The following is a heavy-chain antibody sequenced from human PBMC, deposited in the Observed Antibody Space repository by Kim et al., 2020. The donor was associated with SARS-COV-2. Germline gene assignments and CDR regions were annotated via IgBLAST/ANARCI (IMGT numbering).Heavy chain of an antibody. CDR2: ISYDGSNK. CDR3: ARDRGGGFFFYYYYMDV. J-gene: IGHJ6*03. Sequence: GGSLRLSCAASGFTFSSYAMHWVRQAPGKGLEWVAVISYDGSNKYYADSVKGRFTISRDNSKNTLLLQMNSLRAEDTAVYYCARDRGGGFFFYYYYMDV. D-gene: IGHD3-10*01. CDR1: GFTFSSYA. V-gene: IGHV3-30-3*01.